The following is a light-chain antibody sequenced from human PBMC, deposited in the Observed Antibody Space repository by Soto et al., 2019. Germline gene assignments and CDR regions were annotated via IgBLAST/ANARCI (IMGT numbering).Light chain of an antibody. J-gene: IGLJ1*01. CDR3: VSYTASASDV. CDR1: SSDVGGYIY. Sequence: QSALTQPASVSGSPGQSITISCTGTSSDVGGYIYVSWYQQHPGKAPKLMVYDVNNRPSGVSNRFSGSKSGNTASLTISQLQAEDEADYYCVSYTASASDVFGTGTKLTVL. V-gene: IGLV2-14*01. CDR2: DVN.